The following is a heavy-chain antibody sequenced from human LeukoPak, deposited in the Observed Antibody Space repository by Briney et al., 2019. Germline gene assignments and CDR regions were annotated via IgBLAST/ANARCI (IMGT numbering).Heavy chain of an antibody. Sequence: ASVKVSCKASGYTFSSYDINWVRQAPGQGLEWMGWINPNSGGANYAQKFQGRVTMTRDTSISTAYMELSSLTSDDTAVYYCARGSSERDWFDLWGQGTLVTVSS. CDR3: ARGSSERDWFDL. CDR2: INPNSGGA. D-gene: IGHD1-1*01. J-gene: IGHJ5*02. CDR1: GYTFSSYD. V-gene: IGHV1-2*02.